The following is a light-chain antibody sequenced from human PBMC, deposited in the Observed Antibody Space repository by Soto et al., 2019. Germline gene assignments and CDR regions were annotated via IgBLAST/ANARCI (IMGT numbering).Light chain of an antibody. V-gene: IGKV1-39*01. CDR1: QSFSNY. Sequence: DIQMTQSPSSVSASVGDRVTITCRTSQSFSNYLAWYQHRPGKAPKLLIYSATVLQSGVPSRFSGSGSGTDFTLTLPEDSATYYCQQTYTIPWTFGQGTRVEIK. CDR3: QQTYTIPWT. CDR2: SAT. J-gene: IGKJ1*01.